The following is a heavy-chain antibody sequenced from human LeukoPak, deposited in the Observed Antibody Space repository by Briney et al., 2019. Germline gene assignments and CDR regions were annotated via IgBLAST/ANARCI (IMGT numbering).Heavy chain of an antibody. CDR1: GGSFSGYY. D-gene: IGHD3-3*01. J-gene: IGHJ4*02. V-gene: IGHV4-34*01. CDR3: ARGPSYDFWSGHNFDY. Sequence: PSETLSLTCAVYGGSFSGYYWSWIRQPPGKGLEWIGEIDHSGSTNYNPSLKSRVTISVDMSKNQFSLKLSSVTAADTAVYYCARGPSYDFWSGHNFDYWGQGTLVTVSS. CDR2: IDHSGST.